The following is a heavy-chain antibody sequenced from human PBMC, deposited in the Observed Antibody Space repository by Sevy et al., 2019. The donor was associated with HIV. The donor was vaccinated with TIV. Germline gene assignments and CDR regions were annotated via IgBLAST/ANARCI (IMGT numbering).Heavy chain of an antibody. V-gene: IGHV3-33*08. D-gene: IGHD3-16*02. Sequence: GGSLRLSCAASGFTFRSHGMNWVRQPPGKGLEWVAVLWYDGSNKYYGDSVKGRFTISRDNSKNTLYLQMNSLRADDTAMYYCARAWGSYRYARLDYWGQGTLVTVSS. CDR3: ARAWGSYRYARLDY. CDR2: LWYDGSNK. J-gene: IGHJ4*02. CDR1: GFTFRSHG.